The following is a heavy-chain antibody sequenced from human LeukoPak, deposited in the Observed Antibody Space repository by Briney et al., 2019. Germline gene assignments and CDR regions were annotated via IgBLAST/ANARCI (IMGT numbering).Heavy chain of an antibody. D-gene: IGHD3-3*01. V-gene: IGHV3-15*01. J-gene: IGHJ5*02. CDR3: TTDFTIFGVVYPP. Sequence: PGGSLRLSCAASGFTFSNAWMSWVRQAPGKGLEWVGRIKSKTDGGTTDYAAPVKGRFTISRDDSKNTLYLQMNSLKTEDTAVYYCTTDFTIFGVVYPPWGQGTLVTVSS. CDR2: IKSKTDGGTT. CDR1: GFTFSNAW.